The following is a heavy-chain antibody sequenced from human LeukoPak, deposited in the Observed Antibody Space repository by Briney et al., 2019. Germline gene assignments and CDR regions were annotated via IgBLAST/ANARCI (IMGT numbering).Heavy chain of an antibody. Sequence: PGGSLRLSCAASGFTFSSYWMHWVRQAPGEGLVWVSRIQTDGSGTTYADSVKGRFTISRDSAKNTLYLQMNSLRAEDTAVYFCASDRGYGMDVWGQGTTVTVSS. V-gene: IGHV3-74*01. D-gene: IGHD3-10*01. J-gene: IGHJ6*02. CDR3: ASDRGYGMDV. CDR2: IQTDGSGT. CDR1: GFTFSSYW.